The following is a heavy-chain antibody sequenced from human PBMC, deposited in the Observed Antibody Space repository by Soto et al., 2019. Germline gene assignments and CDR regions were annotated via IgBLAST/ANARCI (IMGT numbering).Heavy chain of an antibody. CDR3: SRRVATIRDWYFDL. CDR1: GFTFSNYS. V-gene: IGHV3-21*01. CDR2: ISSSSSYI. Sequence: EVQLVESGGGLVKPGGSLRLSCAASGFTFSNYSMNWVRQAPGKGLEWVSCISSSSSYIYYADSVKGRFSISRDNAQHSRYLQMNILRAEDRAVYYCSRRVATIRDWYFDLWGRGTLFTVSS. J-gene: IGHJ2*01. D-gene: IGHD5-12*01.